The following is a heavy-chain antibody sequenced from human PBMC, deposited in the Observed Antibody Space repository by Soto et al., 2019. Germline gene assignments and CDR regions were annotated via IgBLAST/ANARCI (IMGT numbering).Heavy chain of an antibody. J-gene: IGHJ4*02. CDR2: INHSGST. Sequence: PSETLSLTCAVYGGSFSGYYWSWIRQPPGKGLEWIGEINHSGSTNYNPSLKSRVTMTTDTSTSTAYMDLRSLTSDDTAVYYCARDLQQWHFDYWGQGTLVTVSS. CDR3: ARDLQQWHFDY. D-gene: IGHD6-19*01. CDR1: GGSFSGYY. V-gene: IGHV4-34*10.